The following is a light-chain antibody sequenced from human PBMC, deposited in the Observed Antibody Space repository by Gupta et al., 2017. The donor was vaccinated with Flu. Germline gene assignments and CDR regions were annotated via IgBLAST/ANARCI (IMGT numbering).Light chain of an antibody. J-gene: IGKJ1*01. CDR3: QQYNNLKT. Sequence: EIVMTQSPATLSVSPGERATLSCRASQSVSSNFAWEQQKPGQAPRLLIYGASNRANGIPDRFSGSGSATEFTLTSSSRQYEDCAVYYGQQYNNLKTFGQGTKVEIK. CDR2: GAS. V-gene: IGKV3-15*01. CDR1: QSVSSN.